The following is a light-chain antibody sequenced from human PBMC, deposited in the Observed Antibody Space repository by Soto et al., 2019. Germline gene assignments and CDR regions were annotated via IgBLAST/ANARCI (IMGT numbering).Light chain of an antibody. CDR1: QSISSW. V-gene: IGKV1-5*03. Sequence: DIQMTQSPSTRSASVGDRVFITCRASQSISSWLAWYQQKPGKAPNLLIYRASTLKSGIRSRFSGSGSGTEFTLTISSLQPDDFATYYCQQYDRASWTFGQGTKVEIK. CDR2: RAS. CDR3: QQYDRASWT. J-gene: IGKJ1*01.